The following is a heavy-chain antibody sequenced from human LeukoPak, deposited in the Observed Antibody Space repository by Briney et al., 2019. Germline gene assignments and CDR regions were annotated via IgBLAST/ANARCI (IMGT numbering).Heavy chain of an antibody. V-gene: IGHV3-23*01. Sequence: GGSLRLSCLASGFTFSTYSLSWVRQAPGKGLEWVSTISGSGDNTYYADSVKGRFTISRDNSKNTLYLQMNSLRAEDTAVYYCARVTYGSGTYGAFDYWGQGTLVTVSS. D-gene: IGHD3-10*01. CDR3: ARVTYGSGTYGAFDY. J-gene: IGHJ4*02. CDR2: ISGSGDNT. CDR1: GFTFSTYS.